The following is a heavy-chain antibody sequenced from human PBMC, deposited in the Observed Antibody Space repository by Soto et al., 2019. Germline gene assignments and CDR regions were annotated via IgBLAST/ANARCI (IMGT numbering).Heavy chain of an antibody. D-gene: IGHD6-13*01. J-gene: IGHJ4*02. CDR2: IKSKTDGGTT. CDR3: TTGIAAAATYYFDY. CDR1: GFTFSNAW. V-gene: IGHV3-15*01. Sequence: PGWSMRLSCAASGFTFSNAWMSWVRQAPGKGLEWVGRIKSKTDGGTTDYAAPVKGRFTISRDDSKNTLYLQMNSLKTEDTAVYYCTTGIAAAATYYFDYWGQGTLVTGSS.